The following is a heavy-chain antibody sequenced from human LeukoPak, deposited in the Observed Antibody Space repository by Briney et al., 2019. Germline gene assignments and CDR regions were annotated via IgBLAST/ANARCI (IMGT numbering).Heavy chain of an antibody. D-gene: IGHD4-17*01. Sequence: GGSLRLSCAASGFTVSSNYTSWVRQAPGKGLEWVSVIYSGGSTYYADSVKGRFTISRDNSKNTLYLQMNSLRAEDTAVYYCARGSGSYGDYWSRGTTFDYWGQGTLVTVSS. V-gene: IGHV3-53*01. CDR2: IYSGGST. CDR1: GFTVSSNY. J-gene: IGHJ4*02. CDR3: ARGSGSYGDYWSRGTTFDY.